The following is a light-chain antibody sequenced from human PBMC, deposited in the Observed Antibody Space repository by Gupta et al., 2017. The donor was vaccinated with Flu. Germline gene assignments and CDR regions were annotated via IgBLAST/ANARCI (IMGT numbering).Light chain of an antibody. CDR3: QHYGSSPYS. CDR1: QSVSNDY. V-gene: IGKV3D-20*01. J-gene: IGKJ2*03. CDR2: DAA. Sequence: EIVLTQSPATLSLSPGERATLSCGASQSVSNDYLAWYQHKPGLAPRLLIYDAASRATGIPDRFSGSGSGTDFTLTISRLEPEDFAVYYCQHYGSSPYSFGQGTKLEIK.